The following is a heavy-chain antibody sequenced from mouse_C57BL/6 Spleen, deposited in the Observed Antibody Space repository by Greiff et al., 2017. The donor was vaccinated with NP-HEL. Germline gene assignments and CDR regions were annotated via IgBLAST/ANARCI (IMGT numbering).Heavy chain of an antibody. V-gene: IGHV1-69*01. Sequence: VQLQQSGAELVMPGASVKLSCKASGYTFTSYWMHWVKQRPGQGLEWIGEIDPSDSYTNYNQKFKGKSTLTVDKSSSTAYMQLSSLTSEDSAVYYCARPGTAWFAYWGQRTLVTVSA. D-gene: IGHD3-3*01. CDR2: IDPSDSYT. J-gene: IGHJ3*01. CDR3: ARPGTAWFAY. CDR1: GYTFTSYW.